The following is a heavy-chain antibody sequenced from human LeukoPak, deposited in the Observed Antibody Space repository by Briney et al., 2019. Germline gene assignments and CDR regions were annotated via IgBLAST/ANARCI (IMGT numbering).Heavy chain of an antibody. D-gene: IGHD6-19*01. V-gene: IGHV1-18*04. J-gene: IGHJ6*03. Sequence: EASVKVSCKASGYTFINHWMHWVRQAPGQGLEWMGWISAYNGNTNYAQKLQGRVTMTTDTSTSAAYMELRSLRSDDTAVYYCAREGAGGWYRDYYYYMDVWGKGTTVTVSS. CDR1: GYTFINHW. CDR3: AREGAGGWYRDYYYYMDV. CDR2: ISAYNGNT.